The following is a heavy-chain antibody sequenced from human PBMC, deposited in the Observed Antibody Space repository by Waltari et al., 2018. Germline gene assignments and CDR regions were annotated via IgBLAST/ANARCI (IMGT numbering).Heavy chain of an antibody. Sequence: EVQLLESGGGLVQPGGSLRLSCAASGFTFSSYAMSWVRQASGKGLDWVALISGSVVNTYYADSVKGRFVSSRDNSKNTLYLQMNSLRVDDTAVYYCVIRSRAADGKGYFDYWGQGTQVTVSS. J-gene: IGHJ4*02. D-gene: IGHD6-13*01. CDR1: GFTFSSYA. CDR2: ISGSVVNT. CDR3: VIRSRAADGKGYFDY. V-gene: IGHV3-23*01.